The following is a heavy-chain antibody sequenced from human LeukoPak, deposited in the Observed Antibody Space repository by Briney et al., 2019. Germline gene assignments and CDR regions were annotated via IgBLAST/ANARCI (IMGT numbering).Heavy chain of an antibody. CDR3: ARGGNRADY. V-gene: IGHV3-48*01. J-gene: IGHJ4*02. CDR2: ISSSSSTI. CDR1: GFTFSSYS. Sequence: GGSLRLSCAASGFTFSSYSMNWVRQAPGKGLEWVSYISSSSSTIYHADSVKGRFTISRDNAKNSLYLQMNSLRAEDTAVYYCARGGNRADYWGQGTLVTVSS. D-gene: IGHD2/OR15-2a*01.